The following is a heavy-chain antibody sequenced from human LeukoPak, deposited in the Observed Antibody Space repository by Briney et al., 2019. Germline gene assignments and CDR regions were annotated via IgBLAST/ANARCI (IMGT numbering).Heavy chain of an antibody. D-gene: IGHD5-18*01. Sequence: TGGSLRLSCAASGFTFSSYAMSWVRQAPGEGLEWVSAISGSGGSTYYADSAKGRFTISRDNSKNTLYLQMNSLRAEDTAVYYCAKRSIGGDSYGSGYMDVWGKGTTVTVSS. CDR2: ISGSGGST. J-gene: IGHJ6*03. V-gene: IGHV3-23*01. CDR3: AKRSIGGDSYGSGYMDV. CDR1: GFTFSSYA.